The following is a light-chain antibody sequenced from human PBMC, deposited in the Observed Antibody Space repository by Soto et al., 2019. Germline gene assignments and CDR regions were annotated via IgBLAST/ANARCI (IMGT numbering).Light chain of an antibody. J-gene: IGKJ2*01. CDR1: QSVSSSY. CDR3: QQYGSSPDT. CDR2: GAS. Sequence: EIVLTQSPGTLSLSPGERATLSCRASQSVSSSYLAWYQQKPGQALRLLIYGASSRATGIPDRFSVSGSGTDFTLTISRLEPEDFAVYYCQQYGSSPDTFGQGTKLEIK. V-gene: IGKV3-20*01.